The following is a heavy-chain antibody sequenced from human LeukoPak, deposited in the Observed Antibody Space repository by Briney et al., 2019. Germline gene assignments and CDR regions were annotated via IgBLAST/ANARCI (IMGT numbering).Heavy chain of an antibody. J-gene: IGHJ4*02. Sequence: GGSMRLSCVASGLAFSSYSMHWVRQAPGKGLEWVGVISYDGSDEYYTDSVKGRFTISRDNSKNTVYLQMNSLRADDTAVYYCARDFTPEWFDIHWGQGTLVTVS. CDR2: ISYDGSDE. V-gene: IGHV3-30*04. CDR3: ARDFTPEWFDIH. CDR1: GLAFSSYS. D-gene: IGHD3-3*01.